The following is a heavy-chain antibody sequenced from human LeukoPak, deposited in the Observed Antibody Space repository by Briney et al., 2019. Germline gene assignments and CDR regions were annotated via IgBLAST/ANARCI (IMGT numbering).Heavy chain of an antibody. CDR2: TYYRSKWYN. Sequence: QTLSLTCAISVDSVSSNSAACNWIRHSPSRGLEWLVRTYYRSKWYNDYAVSVKSRITINPDTSKNQFSLQLNSVTPEDTAVYYCARDARQRYYFDCWGQGSKVTVCS. J-gene: IGHJ4*02. CDR3: ARDARQRYYFDC. V-gene: IGHV6-1*01. CDR1: VDSVSSNSAA. D-gene: IGHD6-25*01.